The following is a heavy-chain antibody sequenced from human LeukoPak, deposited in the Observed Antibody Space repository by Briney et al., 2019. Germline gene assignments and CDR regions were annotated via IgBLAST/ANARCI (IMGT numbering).Heavy chain of an antibody. Sequence: GGSLRLSCAASGFTFSSYWMSWVRQAPGKGLEWVSSISSSSSYIYYADSVKGRFTISRDNAKNSLYLQMNSLRAEDTAVYYCAREGIGCSSTSCYRILWGQGTLVTVSS. CDR2: ISSSSSYI. V-gene: IGHV3-21*01. CDR1: GFTFSSYW. J-gene: IGHJ4*02. D-gene: IGHD2-2*01. CDR3: AREGIGCSSTSCYRIL.